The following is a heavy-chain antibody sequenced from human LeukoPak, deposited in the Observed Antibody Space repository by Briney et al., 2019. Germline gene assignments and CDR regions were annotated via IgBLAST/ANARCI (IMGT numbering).Heavy chain of an antibody. CDR1: GGTFSSYA. Sequence: SVKVSCKASGGTFSSYAISWVRQAPGQGLEWMGGIIPIFGTANYAQKFQGRVTITADESTSTAYMELSRLRSDDTAVYYCARDRRITMVRGVIDYWGQGTLVTVSS. CDR3: ARDRRITMVRGVIDY. V-gene: IGHV1-69*13. CDR2: IIPIFGTA. D-gene: IGHD3-10*01. J-gene: IGHJ4*02.